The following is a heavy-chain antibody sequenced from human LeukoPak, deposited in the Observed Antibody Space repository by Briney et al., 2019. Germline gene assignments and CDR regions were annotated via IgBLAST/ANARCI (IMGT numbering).Heavy chain of an antibody. V-gene: IGHV1-2*02. D-gene: IGHD2-2*01. CDR1: GYTFTGYY. CDR3: ASGCRSTSCYPGVASPRPFDP. J-gene: IGHJ5*02. CDR2: INPNSGVT. Sequence: AASVTVSFKASGYTFTGYYMHWVRQAPGQGGEWMGWINPNSGVTNYAQKFQGRFTMPRHTSISTAYMHLSSLRSADTPVYYRASGCRSTSCYPGVASPRPFDPWGQGTLVTVSS.